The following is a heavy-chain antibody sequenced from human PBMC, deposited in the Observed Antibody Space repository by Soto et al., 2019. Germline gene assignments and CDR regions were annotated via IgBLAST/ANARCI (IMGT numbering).Heavy chain of an antibody. Sequence: PGGSLRLSCAASGFKVDDYSMRWVRQAPGKGLEWVSGITSKSGSKGYADSVKGRFIISRDNAKNSLYLQMNNLRAEDSAFYYCAQGVDFWSAYSYWGQGALVTVSS. CDR3: AQGVDFWSAYSY. J-gene: IGHJ4*02. CDR1: GFKVDDYS. V-gene: IGHV3-9*01. D-gene: IGHD3-3*01. CDR2: ITSKSGSK.